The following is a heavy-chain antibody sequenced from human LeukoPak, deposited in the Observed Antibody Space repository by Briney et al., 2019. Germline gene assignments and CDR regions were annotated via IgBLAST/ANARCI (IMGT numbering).Heavy chain of an antibody. Sequence: SQTLSLTCAISGDSVSSNSVAWSWIRQSPSRGLEWLGRTYYRSKWYTDYAVSVKSRITINPDTSKNQFSLQLNSVTPEDTAVYYCARDSGSCDYGMDVWGQGTTVTVSS. CDR1: GDSVSSNSVA. V-gene: IGHV6-1*01. CDR3: ARDSGSCDYGMDV. D-gene: IGHD1-26*01. CDR2: TYYRSKWYT. J-gene: IGHJ6*02.